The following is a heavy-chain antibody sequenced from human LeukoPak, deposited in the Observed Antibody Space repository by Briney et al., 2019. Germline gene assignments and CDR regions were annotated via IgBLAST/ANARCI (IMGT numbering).Heavy chain of an antibody. J-gene: IGHJ4*02. CDR2: IRSKVDGGTT. D-gene: IGHD2-8*01. CDR1: GFIFSNAW. Sequence: GESLRLSCVGSGFIFSNAWMNWVRQAPGKGLEWVGRIRSKVDGGTTDYADSVRGRFIMSREDSQNTLVLQMNNLKSEDTAVYYCATERGYLLYSAFDYRGLGTVVTVSS. CDR3: ATERGYLLYSAFDY. V-gene: IGHV3-15*01.